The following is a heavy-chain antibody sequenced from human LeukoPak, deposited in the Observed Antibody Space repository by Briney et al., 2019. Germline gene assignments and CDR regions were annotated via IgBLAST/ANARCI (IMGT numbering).Heavy chain of an antibody. CDR3: ARPGHCTTTNCSTLAFDI. Sequence: GGSLRLSCAASGFTVSSNYMSWVRQAPGKGLEWVTVISNDGSNKYYAGSVKGRFTISRDNSKNTLYLQMHSLRAEDTALYYCARPGHCTTTNCSTLAFDIWGQGTMVTVSS. CDR2: ISNDGSNK. V-gene: IGHV3-30-3*01. D-gene: IGHD2-2*01. CDR1: GFTVSSNY. J-gene: IGHJ3*02.